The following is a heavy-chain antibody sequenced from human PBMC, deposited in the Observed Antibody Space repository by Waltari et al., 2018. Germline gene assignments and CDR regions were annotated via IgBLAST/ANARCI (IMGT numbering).Heavy chain of an antibody. CDR3: ARLIPISRPLEPRFNFDY. D-gene: IGHD1-1*01. J-gene: IGHJ4*02. CDR2: IYYSWST. CDR1: GGSISSSSYY. V-gene: IGHV4-39*07. Sequence: QLQLQESGPGLVKPSETLSLTCTVSGGSISSSSYYWGWIRQPPGRGLEWVGSIYYSWSTYYNPSLRSRVTLSVDTSKNQFSLKLSSVTAADTAVYYCARLIPISRPLEPRFNFDYWGQGTLVTVSS.